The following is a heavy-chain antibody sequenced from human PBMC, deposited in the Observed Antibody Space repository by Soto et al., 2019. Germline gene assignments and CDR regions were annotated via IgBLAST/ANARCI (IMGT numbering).Heavy chain of an antibody. CDR2: SDPSDSYT. D-gene: IGHD1-26*01. CDR1: GYSFTSYW. J-gene: IGHJ3*02. Sequence: GESLKISCKGSGYSFTSYWISRVRQMPGKGLEWTGRSDPSDSYTNYSPSFQGHVTISADKSISTAYLQWSSLKASDTAMYYCARDIVGATPDAFDIWGQGTIVTVSS. V-gene: IGHV5-10-1*01. CDR3: ARDIVGATPDAFDI.